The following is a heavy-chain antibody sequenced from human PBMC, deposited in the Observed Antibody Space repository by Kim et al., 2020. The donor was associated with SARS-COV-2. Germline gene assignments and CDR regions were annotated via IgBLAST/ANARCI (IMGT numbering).Heavy chain of an antibody. D-gene: IGHD3-9*01. Sequence: GGSLRLSCAASGFNLNNYDMNWVRQAPGKGLEWISHIGSSGLSIHYADSVRGRFTISRDNAKNSVFLQMNSLRGEDTAVYYCARGGGPVDILTGYYNGPIYYWGQGIQVTVSS. V-gene: IGHV3-48*03. CDR2: IGSSGLSI. CDR1: GFNLNNYD. J-gene: IGHJ4*02. CDR3: ARGGGPVDILTGYYNGPIYY.